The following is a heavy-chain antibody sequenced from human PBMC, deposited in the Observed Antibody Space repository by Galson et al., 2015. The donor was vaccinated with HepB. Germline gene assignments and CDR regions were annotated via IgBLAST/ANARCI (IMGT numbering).Heavy chain of an antibody. J-gene: IGHJ4*02. V-gene: IGHV1-69*13. CDR3: ARGYFDWSYFDY. Sequence: SVKVSCKASGGTFSSYAISWVRQAPGQGLEWMGGIIPIFGTANYAQKFQGRVTITADESTSTAYMELSSLRSEDTAVYYCARGYFDWSYFDYWGQGTLVTVSS. D-gene: IGHD3-9*01. CDR1: GGTFSSYA. CDR2: IIPIFGTA.